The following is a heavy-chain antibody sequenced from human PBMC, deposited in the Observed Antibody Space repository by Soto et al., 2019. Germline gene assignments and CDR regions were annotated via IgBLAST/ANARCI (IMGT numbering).Heavy chain of an antibody. CDR2: TSYDGSNK. CDR3: ARDSLWYSSSWYYFDY. V-gene: IGHV3-30-3*01. J-gene: IGHJ4*02. CDR1: GFTFSSYA. D-gene: IGHD6-13*01. Sequence: PGASLRLSCAASGFTFSSYAMHWARQAPGKGLEWVAVTSYDGSNKYYADSVKGRFTISRDNSKNTLYLQMNSLRAEDTAVYYCARDSLWYSSSWYYFDYWGQGTLVTVSS.